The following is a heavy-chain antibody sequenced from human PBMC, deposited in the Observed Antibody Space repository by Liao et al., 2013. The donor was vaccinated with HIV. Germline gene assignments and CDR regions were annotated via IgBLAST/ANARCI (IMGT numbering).Heavy chain of an antibody. Sequence: QVQLQESGPGLVKPSETLSLTCTVSGDFISSYYWSWIRQPAGKGLEWIERIYTSGSTRSTNYNPSLKSRVTMSLDTSKNQFSLKLSSVTAADTAVYYCAREGYTVTTYQHFDYWGRG. CDR3: AREGYTVTTYQHFDY. CDR2: IYTSGSTRST. CDR1: GDFISSYY. V-gene: IGHV4-4*07. D-gene: IGHD4-17*01. J-gene: IGHJ4*03.